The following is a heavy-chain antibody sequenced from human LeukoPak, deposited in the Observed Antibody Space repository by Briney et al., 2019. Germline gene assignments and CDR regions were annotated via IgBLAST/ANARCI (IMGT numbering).Heavy chain of an antibody. D-gene: IGHD4-17*01. V-gene: IGHV1-18*01. CDR3: ARVVLGDYGNYYYYMDV. Sequence: ASVKVSCKASGYTFTSYGISWVRQAPGQGLEWMGWISAYNGNTNYAQKLQGRVTMTTDTSTSTAYMELRSLRSDDTAVYYCARVVLGDYGNYYYYMDVWGKETTVTVSS. J-gene: IGHJ6*03. CDR1: GYTFTSYG. CDR2: ISAYNGNT.